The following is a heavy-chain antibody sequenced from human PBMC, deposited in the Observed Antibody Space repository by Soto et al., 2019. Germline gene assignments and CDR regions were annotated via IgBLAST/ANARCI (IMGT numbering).Heavy chain of an antibody. CDR3: AKDRLAGGFDY. CDR1: GFTFSNYA. V-gene: IGHV3-23*01. CDR2: VSATAGTT. D-gene: IGHD3-16*01. Sequence: GGSLRISCAASGFTFSNYAMSWVRQAPGKGLEWVSLVSATAGTTYYTDSVKGRFTISRDNSRNTVYLQMNSLRADDTAVYYWAKDRLAGGFDYWGQGTLGTASS. J-gene: IGHJ4*02.